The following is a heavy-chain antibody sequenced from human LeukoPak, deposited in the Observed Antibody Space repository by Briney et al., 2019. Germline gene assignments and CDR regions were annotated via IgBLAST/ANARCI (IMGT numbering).Heavy chain of an antibody. Sequence: GGSLRLSCAASGFTFGSYSMSWVRQAPGKGLEWVSYISGSGRTIYYANSVKGRFTISRDNAKNSLYLQMNSLRADDTAVYYCARLDASGLDYWGQGTLVTVSS. CDR2: ISGSGRTI. D-gene: IGHD6-19*01. CDR1: GFTFGSYS. J-gene: IGHJ4*02. V-gene: IGHV3-48*04. CDR3: ARLDASGLDY.